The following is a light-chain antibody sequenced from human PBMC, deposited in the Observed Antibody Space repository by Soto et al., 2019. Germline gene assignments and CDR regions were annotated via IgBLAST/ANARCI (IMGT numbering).Light chain of an antibody. CDR3: QQYNKWPPLT. CDR2: GAS. CDR1: QSVNSN. Sequence: EIVMTQSPATLSVSPGERATLSCRASQSVNSNLAWYQQKPGQPPRLLISGASTRATGIPVRFSGSGSGTEFTLTISSLQSEDSAVYYCQQYNKWPPLTFGGGTKVEIK. V-gene: IGKV3-15*01. J-gene: IGKJ4*01.